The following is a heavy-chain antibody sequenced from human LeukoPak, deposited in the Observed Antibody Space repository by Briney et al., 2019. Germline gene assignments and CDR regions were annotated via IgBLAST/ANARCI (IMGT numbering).Heavy chain of an antibody. D-gene: IGHD4-17*01. J-gene: IGHJ4*02. CDR3: ARADYGYYFDY. Sequence: PGGSLRLSCAASGFTFSSYAMSWVRQAPGKGLEWVSVIYSGGSTYYADSVKGRFTISRDNSKNTLYLQMNSLRAEDTAVYYCARADYGYYFDYWGQGTLVTVSS. CDR2: IYSGGST. CDR1: GFTFSSYA. V-gene: IGHV3-53*01.